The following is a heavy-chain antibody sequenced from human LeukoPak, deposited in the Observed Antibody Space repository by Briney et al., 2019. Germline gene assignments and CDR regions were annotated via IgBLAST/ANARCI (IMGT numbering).Heavy chain of an antibody. CDR1: GFTVSSNY. V-gene: IGHV3-23*01. Sequence: PGGSLRLSCAASGFTVSSNYMSWVRQAPGKGLEWVSAISGSGGSTYYADSVKGRFTISRDNTKNTLYLQMNSLRAEDTAVYYGAPHSPGIAVAGSSYYFDYWGQGTLVTVSS. D-gene: IGHD6-19*01. CDR2: ISGSGGST. CDR3: APHSPGIAVAGSSYYFDY. J-gene: IGHJ4*02.